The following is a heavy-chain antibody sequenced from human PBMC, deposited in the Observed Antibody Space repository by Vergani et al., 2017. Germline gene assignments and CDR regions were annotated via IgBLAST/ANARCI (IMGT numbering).Heavy chain of an antibody. J-gene: IGHJ6*03. D-gene: IGHD3-10*01. CDR3: ARLLRITMVRGVIYYYYYMDV. Sequence: EVQLVESGGGLVQPGRSLRLSCAASGFTFDDYAMHWVRQAPGKGLEWASGIIWNSGRIGYADSGRGRFTISRDNAKNSLHLQMNSLRAEDTAVYYCARLLRITMVRGVIYYYYYMDVWGKGTTVTVSS. V-gene: IGHV3-9*01. CDR1: GFTFDDYA. CDR2: IIWNSGRI.